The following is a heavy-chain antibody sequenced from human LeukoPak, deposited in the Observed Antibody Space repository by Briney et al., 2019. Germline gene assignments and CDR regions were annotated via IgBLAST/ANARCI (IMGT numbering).Heavy chain of an antibody. V-gene: IGHV4-61*02. CDR1: GGSISSGSYY. Sequence: SETLSLTCTVSGGSISSGSYYWSWIRQPAGKGLEWIGRIYTSGSTNYNPSLKSRVTISVDTSKNEFSLKLSSVTAADTAVYYCARERDIVVVSAASLTYYFDYWGQGTLVTVSS. D-gene: IGHD2-2*01. J-gene: IGHJ4*02. CDR3: ARERDIVVVSAASLTYYFDY. CDR2: IYTSGST.